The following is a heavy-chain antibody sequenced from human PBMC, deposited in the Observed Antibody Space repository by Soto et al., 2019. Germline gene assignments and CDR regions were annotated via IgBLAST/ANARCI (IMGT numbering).Heavy chain of an antibody. CDR2: IYPGDSDT. CDR1: GYSFTSYW. Sequence: PGESLKISCKGSGYSFTSYWIGWVRQMPGKDLEWMGIIYPGDSDTRYSPSFQGQVTISADKSISTAYLQWSSLKASDTAMYYCARFLGITIFGVTPYYMDVWGKGTTVTVSS. CDR3: ARFLGITIFGVTPYYMDV. J-gene: IGHJ6*03. V-gene: IGHV5-51*01. D-gene: IGHD3-3*01.